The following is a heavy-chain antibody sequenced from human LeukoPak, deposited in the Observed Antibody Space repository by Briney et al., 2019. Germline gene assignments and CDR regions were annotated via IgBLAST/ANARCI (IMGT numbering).Heavy chain of an antibody. CDR2: ISGSGGGT. D-gene: IGHD4-17*01. CDR1: GFTFSSYA. Sequence: GGSLRLSCAASGFTFSSYAMSWVRQAPGKGLEWVSAISGSGGGTYYADSVKGRFTISRDNSKNTLYLQMNSLRAEDTAVYYCAKDLVYYGDYADLFDYWGQGTLVTVSS. CDR3: AKDLVYYGDYADLFDY. J-gene: IGHJ4*02. V-gene: IGHV3-23*01.